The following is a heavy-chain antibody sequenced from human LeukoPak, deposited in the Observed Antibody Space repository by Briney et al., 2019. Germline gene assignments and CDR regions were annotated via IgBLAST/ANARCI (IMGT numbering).Heavy chain of an antibody. D-gene: IGHD3-22*01. Sequence: SETLSFTCTVSGGSISSYYWSWIRQPPGKGLEWIGYIYYSGSTNYNPSLKSRVTISVGTSKNQFSLKLSSVTAADTAVYYCARYYYDKLDYWGQGTLVTVFS. V-gene: IGHV4-59*01. CDR2: IYYSGST. CDR1: GGSISSYY. J-gene: IGHJ4*02. CDR3: ARYYYDKLDY.